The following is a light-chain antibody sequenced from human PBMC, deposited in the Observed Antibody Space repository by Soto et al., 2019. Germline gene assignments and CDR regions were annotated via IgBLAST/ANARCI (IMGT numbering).Light chain of an antibody. Sequence: ESVLTQSPDTLSMSPGQRATFSCRASQSVSSNFLAWYQQKPGQAPRLLIYGVSSRASGIADRFSGSGSGTEFTLTISSLQSEDLAVYYCQQYNNWPPWTFGQGTKVEIK. V-gene: IGKV3-15*01. CDR3: QQYNNWPPWT. J-gene: IGKJ1*01. CDR1: QSVSSN. CDR2: GVS.